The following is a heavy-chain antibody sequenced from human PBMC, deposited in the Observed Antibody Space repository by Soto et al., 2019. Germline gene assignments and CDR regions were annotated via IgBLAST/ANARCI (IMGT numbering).Heavy chain of an antibody. CDR2: FDPEDGET. Sequence: ASVKVSCKVSGYTLTELSMHWVRQAPGKGLEWMGGFDPEDGETIYAQKFQGRVTMTEDTSTDTAYMELSSLRSEDTAVYYCATVFRSVYANPTDYYVFDYWGQGTLVTVSS. J-gene: IGHJ4*02. D-gene: IGHD2-8*01. CDR1: GYTLTELS. V-gene: IGHV1-24*01. CDR3: ATVFRSVYANPTDYYVFDY.